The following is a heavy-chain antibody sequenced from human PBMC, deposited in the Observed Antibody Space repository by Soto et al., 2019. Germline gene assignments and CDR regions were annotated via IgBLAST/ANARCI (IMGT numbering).Heavy chain of an antibody. J-gene: IGHJ3*02. V-gene: IGHV1-18*01. CDR2: ISAYNGNT. Sequence: ASVKVSCKASGGTFSSYTISWVRQAPGQGLEWMGWISAYNGNTNYAQKLQGRVTMTTDTSTSTAYMELRSLRSDDTAVYYCARDSYCSGGSCYPDAFDIWGQGTMVTVSS. D-gene: IGHD2-15*01. CDR3: ARDSYCSGGSCYPDAFDI. CDR1: GGTFSSYT.